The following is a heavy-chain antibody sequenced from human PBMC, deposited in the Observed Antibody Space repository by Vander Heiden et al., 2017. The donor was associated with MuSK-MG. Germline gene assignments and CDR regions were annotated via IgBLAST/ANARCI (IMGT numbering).Heavy chain of an antibody. CDR3: ARDLWRGGGYETAAAFDI. CDR2: IIPIFGTA. D-gene: IGHD5-12*01. CDR1: GGTFSSYA. Sequence: QVQLVQSGAEVKKPGSSVKVSCKASGGTFSSYAISWVRQAPGQGLEWMGGIIPIFGTANYAQKFQGRVTITADESTSTAYMELSSLRSEDTAVYYCARDLWRGGGYETAAAFDIWGQGTMVTVSS. V-gene: IGHV1-69*01. J-gene: IGHJ3*02.